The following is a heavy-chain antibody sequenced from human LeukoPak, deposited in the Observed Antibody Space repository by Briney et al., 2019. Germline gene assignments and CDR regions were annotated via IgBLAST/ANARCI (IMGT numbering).Heavy chain of an antibody. CDR1: GYTFTSYG. V-gene: IGHV1-18*04. CDR3: ARDCSGGSCYYSYFDY. D-gene: IGHD2-15*01. Sequence: ASVKVSCKASGYTFTSYGISWVRQAPGQGLEWMGWISAYNGNTNYAQKLQGRVTMTTDTSTSTAYMELRSLRSDDTAVYYCARDCSGGSCYYSYFDYWGQGTLVTVPS. CDR2: ISAYNGNT. J-gene: IGHJ4*02.